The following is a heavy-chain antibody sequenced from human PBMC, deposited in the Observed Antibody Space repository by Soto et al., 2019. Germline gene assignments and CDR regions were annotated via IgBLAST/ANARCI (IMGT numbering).Heavy chain of an antibody. CDR1: GFTFSSYS. D-gene: IGHD6-6*01. J-gene: IGHJ4*02. CDR3: ASLGAARRNY. Sequence: EVQLVESGGGLVKPGGSLRLSCAASGFTFSSYSMNWVRQAPGKGLEWVSSISSSRSYIYYADSVKGRFTISRDNAKNSLYLQMNSLRAEDTAVYYCASLGAARRNYWGQGTLVTVSS. CDR2: ISSSRSYI. V-gene: IGHV3-21*01.